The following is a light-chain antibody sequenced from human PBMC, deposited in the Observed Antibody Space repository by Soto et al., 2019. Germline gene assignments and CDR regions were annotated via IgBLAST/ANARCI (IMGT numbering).Light chain of an antibody. J-gene: IGKJ3*01. CDR1: QGINNY. V-gene: IGKV1-27*01. CDR2: AAS. Sequence: DIPMTQSPSSLSAAVGDRVTITCRASQGINNYVAWYQQKPGKPPKLLIYAASTLQSGVPSRFSGSGSGTDFTLTINSLQPEDVATYSCQKYSSVPVFGPGTKVDIK. CDR3: QKYSSVPV.